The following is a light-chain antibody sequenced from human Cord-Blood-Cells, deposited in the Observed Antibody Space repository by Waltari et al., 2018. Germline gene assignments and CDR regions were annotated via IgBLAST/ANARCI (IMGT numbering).Light chain of an antibody. J-gene: IGKJ1*01. Sequence: DIQMTPSPSTLSASVGDRVTITCRASQSISSWLAWYQQKPGKAPKLLIYKASSLEGGVPSRFSGSGSGTEFTLTISSLQPDDFATYYCQQYNSYSPWTFGQGTKVEIK. CDR2: KAS. V-gene: IGKV1-5*03. CDR1: QSISSW. CDR3: QQYNSYSPWT.